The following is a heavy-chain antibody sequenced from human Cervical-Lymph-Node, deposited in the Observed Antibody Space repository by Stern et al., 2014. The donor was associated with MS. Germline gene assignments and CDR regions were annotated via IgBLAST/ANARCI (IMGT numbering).Heavy chain of an antibody. Sequence: VQLVESGAAVKKPGSSVKVSCKASGGTFSSYPISWVRQAPGQGLEWMGGIIPIFGTANFAQKFQGRLTITADESTSTAYMELGSLRSEDTAVYYCARDRDSTVTTFGGLDVWGQGTPVTVSS. D-gene: IGHD4-11*01. J-gene: IGHJ6*02. V-gene: IGHV1-69*01. CDR3: ARDRDSTVTTFGGLDV. CDR1: GGTFSSYP. CDR2: IIPIFGTA.